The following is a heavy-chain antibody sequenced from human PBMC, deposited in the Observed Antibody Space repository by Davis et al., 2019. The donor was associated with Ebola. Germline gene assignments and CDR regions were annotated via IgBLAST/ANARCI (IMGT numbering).Heavy chain of an antibody. D-gene: IGHD1-26*01. CDR1: GYTFANYAMHWG. V-gene: IGHV1-3*01. J-gene: IGHJ4*02. CDR3: SVGGQDGGFAY. Sequence: AASVKVSCKASGYTFANYAMHWGMHWVRQAPGQRLEWMGWINAGNGDTKYSQKFQDRLTFTSDTSAGTAYMELTSLTSEDTAVYYCSVGGQDGGFAYWGQGTLVPVSS. CDR2: INAGNGDT.